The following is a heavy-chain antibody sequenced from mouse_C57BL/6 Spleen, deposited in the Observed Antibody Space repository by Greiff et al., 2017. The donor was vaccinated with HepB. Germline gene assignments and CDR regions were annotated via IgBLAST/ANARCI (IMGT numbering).Heavy chain of an antibody. CDR2: IDPSDSYT. CDR1: GYTFTSYW. J-gene: IGHJ2*01. Sequence: QVQLQQPGAELVKPGASVKLSCKASGYTFTSYWMQWVKQRPGQGLEWIGEIDPSDSYTNYNQKFKGKATLTVDTSSSTAYMQLSSLTSEDSAVYYCARLGLRRGDFDYWGQGTTLTGSS. CDR3: ARLGLRRGDFDY. V-gene: IGHV1-50*01. D-gene: IGHD2-4*01.